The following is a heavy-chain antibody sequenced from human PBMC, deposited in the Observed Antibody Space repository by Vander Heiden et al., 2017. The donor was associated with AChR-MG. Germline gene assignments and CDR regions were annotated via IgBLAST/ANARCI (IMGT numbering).Heavy chain of an antibody. CDR1: GYTFTSYG. Sequence: QVQLAQSGAEVKKPGASVKVSCKASGYTFTSYGISWVRQAPGQGLEWMGWISAYNGNTNYAQKLQGRVTMTTDTSTSTAYMELRSLRSDDTAVYYCARGIVVVPAATDTSFDYWGQGTLVTVSS. V-gene: IGHV1-18*04. CDR3: ARGIVVVPAATDTSFDY. D-gene: IGHD2-2*01. J-gene: IGHJ4*02. CDR2: ISAYNGNT.